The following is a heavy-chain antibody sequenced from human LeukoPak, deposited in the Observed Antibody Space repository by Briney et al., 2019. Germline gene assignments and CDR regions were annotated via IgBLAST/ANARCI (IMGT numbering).Heavy chain of an antibody. Sequence: ASVKVSCKASGGTFSSYAISWVRQAPGQGLEWVGRIIPIFGTANYAQKFQGRVTITTDESTSTAYMELSSLRSEDTAVYYCARSEYSYPQAHFDYWGQGTLVTVSS. CDR1: GGTFSSYA. D-gene: IGHD5-18*01. V-gene: IGHV1-69*05. CDR2: IIPIFGTA. J-gene: IGHJ4*02. CDR3: ARSEYSYPQAHFDY.